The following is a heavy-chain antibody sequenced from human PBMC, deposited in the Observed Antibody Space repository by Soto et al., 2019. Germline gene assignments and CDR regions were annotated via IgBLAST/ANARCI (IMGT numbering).Heavy chain of an antibody. J-gene: IGHJ4*02. CDR2: ISTYNGNT. Sequence: WASVKVSCKTSAYTFTNSGICWVRQAPGQGLEWMGWISTYNGNTNYAQRFQGRVTMTEDTSTSTAYMELGSLTSDDTAVYYCGLGTRTFDLWGQGTLVTVSS. CDR1: AYTFTNSG. D-gene: IGHD6-19*01. CDR3: GLGTRTFDL. V-gene: IGHV1-18*04.